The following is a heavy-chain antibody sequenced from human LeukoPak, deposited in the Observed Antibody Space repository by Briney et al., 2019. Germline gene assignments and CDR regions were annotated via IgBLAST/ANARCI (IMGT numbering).Heavy chain of an antibody. CDR3: ARDRDYGGNSDWFDP. CDR2: ISSSSSTI. V-gene: IGHV3-48*01. CDR1: GFTFSSYS. J-gene: IGHJ5*02. D-gene: IGHD4-23*01. Sequence: GGSLRLSCAASGFTFSSYSMNWVRQAPGKGLEWVSYISSSSSTIYYADSVKGRFTISRDNAKNSLYLQMNSLRAEDTAVYYCARDRDYGGNSDWFDPWGQGTLVAVSS.